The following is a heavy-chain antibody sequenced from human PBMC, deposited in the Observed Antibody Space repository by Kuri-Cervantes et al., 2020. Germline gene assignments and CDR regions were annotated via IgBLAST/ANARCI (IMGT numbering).Heavy chain of an antibody. D-gene: IGHD2-15*01. CDR1: GGSFSGYY. Sequence: GSLRLSCAVYGGSFSGYYWSWIRQPPGKGLEWIGEIDHSGSTNYNPSLKSRVTISVDTSKNQFPLKLSSVTAADTAVYYCAREGEGYCSGGSCYSGNWFDPWGQGTLVTVSS. V-gene: IGHV4-34*01. J-gene: IGHJ5*02. CDR3: AREGEGYCSGGSCYSGNWFDP. CDR2: IDHSGST.